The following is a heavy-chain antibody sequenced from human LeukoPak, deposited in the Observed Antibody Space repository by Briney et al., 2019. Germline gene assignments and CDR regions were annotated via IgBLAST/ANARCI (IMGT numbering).Heavy chain of an antibody. CDR1: GFTFSRYW. D-gene: IGHD3-10*01. Sequence: GGSLRLSCAASGFTFSRYWMHRVHQTPGKGLVWVSRINTDGSTTSYADSVRGRFTISRDNAENTVYLQMNSLGAEDTALYFCARVNTGNWYFDLWGRGTLVTVSS. V-gene: IGHV3-74*01. CDR3: ARVNTGNWYFDL. CDR2: INTDGSTT. J-gene: IGHJ2*01.